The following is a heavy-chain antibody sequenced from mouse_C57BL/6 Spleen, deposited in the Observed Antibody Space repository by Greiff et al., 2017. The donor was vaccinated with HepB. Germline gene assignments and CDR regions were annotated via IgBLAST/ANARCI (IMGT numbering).Heavy chain of an antibody. CDR2: IHPNSGST. V-gene: IGHV1-64*01. Sequence: QVQLQQPGAELVKPGASVKLSCKASGYTFTSYWMHWVKQRPGQGLEWIGMIHPNSGSTNYNEKFKSKATLTVDKSSSTAYMQLSSLTSEDSAVYYCARRNGSSYGWYFDVWGTGTTVTVSS. D-gene: IGHD1-1*01. CDR1: GYTFTSYW. CDR3: ARRNGSSYGWYFDV. J-gene: IGHJ1*03.